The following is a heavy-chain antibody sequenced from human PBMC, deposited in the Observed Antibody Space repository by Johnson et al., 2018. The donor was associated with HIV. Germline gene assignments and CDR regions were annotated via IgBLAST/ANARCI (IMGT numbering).Heavy chain of an antibody. V-gene: IGHV3-30*18. Sequence: QVQLVESGGGLIQPGGSLRLSCVASRFTVSTNYMSWVRQAPGKGLEWVTVISYDGSNKYYADSVKGRFTISRDNSKNTLFLPMNSLRTEDTAVYYCAKDLGGAFWGGDCYGAFDIWGLGTMVTVSS. D-gene: IGHD2-21*02. CDR2: ISYDGSNK. CDR3: AKDLGGAFWGGDCYGAFDI. J-gene: IGHJ3*02. CDR1: RFTVSTNY.